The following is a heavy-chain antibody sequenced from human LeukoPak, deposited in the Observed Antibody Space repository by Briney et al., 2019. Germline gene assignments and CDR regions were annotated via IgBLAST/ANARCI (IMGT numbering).Heavy chain of an antibody. J-gene: IGHJ6*03. CDR2: IYSNGDT. V-gene: IGHV4-61*02. Sequence: PSETLSLTCTVSGDSISSGSYYWSWIRQPAGKGLEWIGRIYSNGDTKFNPSLKSRVTISLDTSKNQFSLKLSSATAADTAVYYCASRHSKQQPYYYYMDIWGKGTTVSVSS. CDR3: ASRHSKQQPYYYYMDI. D-gene: IGHD6-13*01. CDR1: GDSISSGSYY.